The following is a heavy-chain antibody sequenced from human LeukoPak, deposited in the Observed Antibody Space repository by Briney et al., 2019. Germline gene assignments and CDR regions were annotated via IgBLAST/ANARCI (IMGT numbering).Heavy chain of an antibody. Sequence: ASVKVSCKASGYTFTSYDMRWVRPAPGQRLERMGWINAGNGNTKYSQKFQGRVTITRDTSASTAYMELSSLRSEDTAVYYCATHSRAGYPQPFDYWGQGTLVTVSS. V-gene: IGHV1-3*01. D-gene: IGHD3-9*01. J-gene: IGHJ4*02. CDR1: GYTFTSYD. CDR3: ATHSRAGYPQPFDY. CDR2: INAGNGNT.